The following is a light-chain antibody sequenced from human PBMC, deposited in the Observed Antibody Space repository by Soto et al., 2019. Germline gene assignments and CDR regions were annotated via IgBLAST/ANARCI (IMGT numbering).Light chain of an antibody. J-gene: IGKJ1*01. V-gene: IGKV3-20*01. CDR1: QSVSSN. Sequence: EMVITQSPPTLSFFPLEIATLSCRASQSVSSNLAWYQQKPGQAPRLLIYGASNRATGIPDRFSGSGSGTDFTLTISRLEPEDFAVFYCHQCDSSPWTFGQGTKVDIK. CDR3: HQCDSSPWT. CDR2: GAS.